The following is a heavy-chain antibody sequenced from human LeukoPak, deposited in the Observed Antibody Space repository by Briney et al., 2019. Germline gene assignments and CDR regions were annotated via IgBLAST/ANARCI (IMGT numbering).Heavy chain of an antibody. D-gene: IGHD1-7*01. CDR1: AFTFSSYG. CDR3: AKDRLITGTFDY. Sequence: GGSLRLSCAASAFTFSSYGMHWVRQAPGKGLGWVAVIWYDGSNKYYAYSVKVRFTISRDNSKNTLYLQMNSLRAEDTAVYYCAKDRLITGTFDYWGQGTLVTVSS. V-gene: IGHV3-33*06. J-gene: IGHJ4*02. CDR2: IWYDGSNK.